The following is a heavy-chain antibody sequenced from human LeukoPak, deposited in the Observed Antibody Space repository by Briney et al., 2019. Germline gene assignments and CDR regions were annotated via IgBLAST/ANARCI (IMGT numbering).Heavy chain of an antibody. CDR2: ISGDGGST. CDR3: ARDSQEFFQH. J-gene: IGHJ1*01. Sequence: PGGSLRLSCAASGFTFDNYAIHWVRQAPGKGLEWVSLISGDGGSTYYADSTKGRFTISRDNSKNSLYLQMNSLRTEDTALYYCARDSQEFFQHWGQGTLVTVSS. CDR1: GFTFDNYA. V-gene: IGHV3-43*02.